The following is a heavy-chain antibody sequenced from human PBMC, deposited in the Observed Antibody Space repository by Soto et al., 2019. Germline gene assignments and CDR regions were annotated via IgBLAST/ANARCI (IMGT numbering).Heavy chain of an antibody. V-gene: IGHV2-5*02. CDR2: IYWDDDK. D-gene: IGHD2-15*01. CDR3: GHSSLVVAPSAWDY. J-gene: IGHJ4*02. Sequence: QITLRESGPTLVKPTQTLTLTCTFSGFSLNTPGVSVTWIRQPPGKALEWLAVIYWDDDKRYSPSLATRLTITRGTSSNQVVLTLTHVDPVDTATYFCGHSSLVVAPSAWDYWGQGALVTVSS. CDR1: GFSLNTPGVS.